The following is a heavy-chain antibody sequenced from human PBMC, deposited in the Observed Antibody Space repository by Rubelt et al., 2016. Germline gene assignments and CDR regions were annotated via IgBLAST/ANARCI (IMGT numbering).Heavy chain of an antibody. V-gene: IGHV3-43*02. J-gene: IGHJ4*02. D-gene: IGHD6-6*01. Sequence: EVQLLESGGGLVQPGGSLRLSCAASGFIVSSNYMSWVRQAPGKGLEWVSLISGDGGSTYYADSVKGRFTISRDNSKTSLSLQMNSLRTEETALYYCAIRPLSWYSSSSWLDYWGQGTLVTVSS. CDR1: GFIVSSNY. CDR3: AIRPLSWYSSSSWLDY. CDR2: ISGDGGST.